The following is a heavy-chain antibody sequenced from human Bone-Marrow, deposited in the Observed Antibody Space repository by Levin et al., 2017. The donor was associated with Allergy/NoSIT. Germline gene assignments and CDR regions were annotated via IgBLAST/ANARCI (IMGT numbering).Heavy chain of an antibody. Sequence: LSLTCAASGFTFSSYAMHWVRPAPGKGLEWGAVISYDGSKKYYADSVKGRFTISRDNSKNTLYLQMNSLRAEDTSEYYSARAGLNTIEDPTFDDWGQGTLVTVSS. J-gene: IGHJ4*02. V-gene: IGHV3-30-3*01. CDR1: GFTFSSYA. D-gene: IGHD3-3*01. CDR2: ISYDGSKK. CDR3: ARAGLNTIEDPTFDD.